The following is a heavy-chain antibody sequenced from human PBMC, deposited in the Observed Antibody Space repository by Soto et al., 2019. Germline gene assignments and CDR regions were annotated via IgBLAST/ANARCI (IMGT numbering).Heavy chain of an antibody. CDR3: ATGRTYYYYGMDV. V-gene: IGHV3-74*01. Sequence: EVQLVESGGGLVQPGGSLRLSCAASGFTFSSYWMHWVRQAPGTGLVWVSRIDSDGSRTTYADSVKGRFTISRDNAKNTLYLQMNSLGAEDTAVYYCATGRTYYYYGMDVWGQGTTFTVSS. CDR2: IDSDGSRT. J-gene: IGHJ6*02. CDR1: GFTFSSYW.